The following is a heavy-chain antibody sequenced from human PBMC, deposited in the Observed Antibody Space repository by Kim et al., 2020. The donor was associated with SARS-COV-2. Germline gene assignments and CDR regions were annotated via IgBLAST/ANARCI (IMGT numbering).Heavy chain of an antibody. J-gene: IGHJ6*03. V-gene: IGHV1-69*04. Sequence: NYEQKFQGMVTITADKSTSTAYMEMSSLRSEDTAVYYCARDQIYYFYMVVWGKGTTVTVSS. CDR3: ARDQIYYFYMVV.